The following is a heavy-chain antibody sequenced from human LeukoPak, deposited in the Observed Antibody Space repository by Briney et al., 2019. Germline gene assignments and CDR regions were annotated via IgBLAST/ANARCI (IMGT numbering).Heavy chain of an antibody. D-gene: IGHD1-26*01. J-gene: IGHJ4*02. CDR1: GFTFTSYS. CDR3: AKGGKWDVTPFDY. CDR2: ISGGGGRT. Sequence: GGSLRLSRAASGFTFTSYSMNWVRKAPGKGLEWVSTISGGGGRTYYADSVKGRFTISRDNSKNTLYLQVNSLRAEDTAVYYCAKGGKWDVTPFDYWGQGTLVTVSS. V-gene: IGHV3-23*01.